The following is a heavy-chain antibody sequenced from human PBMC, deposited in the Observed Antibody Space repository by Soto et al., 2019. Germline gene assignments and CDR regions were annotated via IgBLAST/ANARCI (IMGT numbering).Heavy chain of an antibody. CDR2: INHSGST. CDR1: GGSFSGYY. V-gene: IGHV4-34*01. J-gene: IGHJ4*02. CDR3: ARGPRLGPHAV. Sequence: SETLSLTCAVYGGSFSGYYWSWIRQPPGKGLERIGEINHSGSTNYNPSLKSRVTISVDTSKNQFSLKLSSVTAADTAVYYCARGPRLGPHAVWGQGTLVTVSS.